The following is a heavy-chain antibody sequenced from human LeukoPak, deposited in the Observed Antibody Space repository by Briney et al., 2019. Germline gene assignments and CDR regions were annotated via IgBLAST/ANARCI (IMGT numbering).Heavy chain of an antibody. D-gene: IGHD3-3*01. CDR2: IYYSGTT. Sequence: SETLSLTCTVSGDSISTYYWTWIRQPPGKGLEWIGYIYYSGTTDSSPSLKSRVTISVDTSRNQISLKLTSVTAADTAVYYCARGTSDFWSGARYWGQGTLVTVSS. CDR1: GDSISTYY. CDR3: ARGTSDFWSGARY. V-gene: IGHV4-59*01. J-gene: IGHJ4*02.